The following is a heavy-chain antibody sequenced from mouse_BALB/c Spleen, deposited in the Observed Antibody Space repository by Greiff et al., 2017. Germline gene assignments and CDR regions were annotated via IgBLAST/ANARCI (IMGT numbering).Heavy chain of an antibody. V-gene: IGHV1-54*01. J-gene: IGHJ2*01. D-gene: IGHD4-1*01. CDR2: INPGSGGT. Sequence: VQLMESGAELVRPGTSVKVSCKASGYAFTNYLIEWVKQRPGQGLEWIGVINPGSGGTNYNEKFKGKATLTADKSSSTAYMQLSSLTSDDSAVYFCARSKLGYYFDYWGQGTTLTVSS. CDR1: GYAFTNYL. CDR3: ARSKLGYYFDY.